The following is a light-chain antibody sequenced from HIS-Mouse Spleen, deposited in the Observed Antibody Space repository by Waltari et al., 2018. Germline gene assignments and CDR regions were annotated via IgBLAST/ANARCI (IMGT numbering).Light chain of an antibody. V-gene: IGKV3-20*01. CDR3: QQYGSSPPWT. Sequence: IVLTQSTGTLSLPPGERATLSCRASQSVSSSYLAWYEQQPGQAPRLPIYGASSRATGIPDRFSGSGSVTDFTLTISRLEPEDFAVYYCQQYGSSPPWTFGQGTKLEIK. J-gene: IGKJ2*02. CDR2: GAS. CDR1: QSVSSSY.